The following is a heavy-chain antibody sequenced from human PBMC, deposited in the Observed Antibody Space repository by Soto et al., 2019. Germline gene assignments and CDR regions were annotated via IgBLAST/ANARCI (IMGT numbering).Heavy chain of an antibody. CDR2: IHPNNGGT. J-gene: IGHJ4*02. Sequence: ASVKVSCKTSGYFFTSYYIHWVRQAPGQGLEWMGWIHPNNGGTNSAQKFQGRVTMTSDTSINTAYMEITSLRSDDTALYYCAREVTYGGGSFSLGLWGQGTLVTVSS. V-gene: IGHV1-2*02. D-gene: IGHD3-10*01. CDR1: GYFFTSYY. CDR3: AREVTYGGGSFSLGL.